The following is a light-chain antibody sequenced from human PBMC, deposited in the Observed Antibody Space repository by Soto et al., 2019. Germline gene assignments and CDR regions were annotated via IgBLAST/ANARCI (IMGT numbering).Light chain of an antibody. CDR2: EVS. Sequence: QSALTRPASVSGSPGQSITISCTGTSSDVGAYDYVSWYQQHPDQAPSLMIYEVSYRPSGAPNRCSGSKSVNTATLTISGLQAEDEADYYCSSYTPSSTRVFGTGTKVTDL. J-gene: IGLJ1*01. CDR3: SSYTPSSTRV. CDR1: SSDVGAYDY. V-gene: IGLV2-14*03.